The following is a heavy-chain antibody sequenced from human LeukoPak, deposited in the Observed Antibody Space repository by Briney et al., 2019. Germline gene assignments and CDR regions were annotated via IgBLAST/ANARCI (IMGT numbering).Heavy chain of an antibody. Sequence: PSETLSLTSTVSGGSISSYYWSWIWQPPGTGLEWIGYIYYSGSTNYNPSLKSRVTISVDTSKNQFSLKLSSVTAADTAVYYCARGLDCSSTSCYFDYWGQGTLVTVAS. J-gene: IGHJ4*02. CDR3: ARGLDCSSTSCYFDY. D-gene: IGHD2-2*01. CDR2: IYYSGST. CDR1: GGSISSYY. V-gene: IGHV4-59*12.